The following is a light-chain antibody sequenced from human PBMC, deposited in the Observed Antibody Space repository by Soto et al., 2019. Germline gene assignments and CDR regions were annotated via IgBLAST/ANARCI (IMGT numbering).Light chain of an antibody. V-gene: IGKV3-11*01. Sequence: EVVLAPSPVTLSLCPGERGTLSCSSSQSFRGLLAWYQQKPGPAPRLLIYDAYNRATGIPPRFSGSGSGTDFTLTISSLEPEDPAVYYCQQRHMWPITFGQGTRLEIK. CDR1: QSFRGL. CDR3: QQRHMWPIT. J-gene: IGKJ5*01. CDR2: DAY.